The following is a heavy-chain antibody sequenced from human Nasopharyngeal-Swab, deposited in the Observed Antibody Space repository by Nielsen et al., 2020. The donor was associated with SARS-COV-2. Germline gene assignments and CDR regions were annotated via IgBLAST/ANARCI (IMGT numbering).Heavy chain of an antibody. CDR2: IYYSGST. J-gene: IGHJ3*02. CDR3: AKKDKLQHLDAFDI. Sequence: SETLSLTCTVSGGSISSGGYYWSWIRQHPGKGLEWIGYIYYSGSTYYNPSLKSRVTISVETSKNQFSLRLSSVTAADTAVYYCAKKDKLQHLDAFDIWGQGTVVTVSS. CDR1: GGSISSGGYY. D-gene: IGHD6-13*01. V-gene: IGHV4-31*03.